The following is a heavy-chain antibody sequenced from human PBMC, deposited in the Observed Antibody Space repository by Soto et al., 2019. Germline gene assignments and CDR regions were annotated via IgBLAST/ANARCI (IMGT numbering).Heavy chain of an antibody. J-gene: IGHJ5*02. Sequence: SVKVSCKASGGNFTNYGISWVRQAPGQGLEWMGGIIPLFGTTNYAQKFRGRVTVTADESTSTVYMELNSLRSEDTSIYYCAAAHWTNWDQWFDPWGQGTQVTVSS. CDR2: IIPLFGTT. CDR3: AAAHWTNWDQWFDP. D-gene: IGHD1-1*01. CDR1: GGNFTNYG. V-gene: IGHV1-69*13.